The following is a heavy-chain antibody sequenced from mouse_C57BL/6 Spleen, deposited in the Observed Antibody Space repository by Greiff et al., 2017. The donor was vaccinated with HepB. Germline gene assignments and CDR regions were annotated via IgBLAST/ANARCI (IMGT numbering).Heavy chain of an antibody. V-gene: IGHV1-50*01. J-gene: IGHJ3*01. CDR3: ARGGDSSGYVGFAY. D-gene: IGHD3-2*02. Sequence: QVQLQQPGAELVKPGASVKLSCKASGYTFTSYWMQWVKQRPGQGLEWIGEIDPSDSYTNYNQKFKGKATLTVDTSSSTAYMQLSLLTSEDSAVYYCARGGDSSGYVGFAYWGQGTLVTVSA. CDR2: IDPSDSYT. CDR1: GYTFTSYW.